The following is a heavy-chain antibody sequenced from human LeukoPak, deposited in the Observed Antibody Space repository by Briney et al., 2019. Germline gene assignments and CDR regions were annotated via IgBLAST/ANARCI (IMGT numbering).Heavy chain of an antibody. CDR1: GYAISSGYY. Sequence: SETLSLTCAVSGYAISSGYYWGWIRQPPGKGLEWIGSIYHSGTTYSNPSLKSRVTMSVNPSKNQFSLKLSSVTAADTAVYYCARGETTAADRREGDAFDVWGQGTIVTVSS. J-gene: IGHJ3*01. CDR2: IYHSGTT. V-gene: IGHV4-38-2*01. D-gene: IGHD4-11*01. CDR3: ARGETTAADRREGDAFDV.